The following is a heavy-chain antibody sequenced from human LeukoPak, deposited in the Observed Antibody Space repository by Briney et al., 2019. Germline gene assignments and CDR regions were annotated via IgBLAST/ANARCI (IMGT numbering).Heavy chain of an antibody. Sequence: GGSLRLSCAASGFTFSNYGMHWVRQAPGKGLEWVALISNDGSNKYYADSVKGRFTISRDNSKNTLYLQMNSLRAEDTAVYYCAKEFHIVVVVAAAGNAFDIWGQGTMVTVSS. D-gene: IGHD2-15*01. CDR2: ISNDGSNK. CDR3: AKEFHIVVVVAAAGNAFDI. V-gene: IGHV3-30*18. CDR1: GFTFSNYG. J-gene: IGHJ3*02.